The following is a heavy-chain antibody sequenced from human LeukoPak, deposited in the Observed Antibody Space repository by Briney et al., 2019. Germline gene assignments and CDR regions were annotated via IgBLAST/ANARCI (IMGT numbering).Heavy chain of an antibody. Sequence: GGSLRLSCAASGFTFSSYAMSWVRQAPGKGLEWVSSISSSSSYIYYADSVKGRFTISRDNAKNSLYLQMNSLRAEDTAVYYCARDWREITGTTIFDYWGQGTLVTVSS. D-gene: IGHD1-20*01. J-gene: IGHJ4*02. V-gene: IGHV3-21*01. CDR2: ISSSSSYI. CDR3: ARDWREITGTTIFDY. CDR1: GFTFSSYA.